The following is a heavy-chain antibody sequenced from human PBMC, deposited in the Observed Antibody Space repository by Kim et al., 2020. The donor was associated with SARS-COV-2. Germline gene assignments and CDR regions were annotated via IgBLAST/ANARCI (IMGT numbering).Heavy chain of an antibody. CDR2: ISYNGNNK. Sequence: GGSLRLSCAASGFTFSSYGMHWVRQAPGKGLEWVSFISYNGNNKYYGDSVKGRFTISRDNSKNTLYLQMNSLRGEDTAVYYCARDVGSWSTSDSSGQRTL. CDR3: ARDVGSWSTSDS. CDR1: GFTFSSYG. D-gene: IGHD2-15*01. V-gene: IGHV3-33*05. J-gene: IGHJ5*01.